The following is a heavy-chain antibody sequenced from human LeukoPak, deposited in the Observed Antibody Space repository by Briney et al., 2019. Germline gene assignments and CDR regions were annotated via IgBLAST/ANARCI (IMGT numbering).Heavy chain of an antibody. J-gene: IGHJ5*02. D-gene: IGHD6-6*01. CDR3: AGDPGSSSSKWFDP. CDR2: IKQDGSEK. V-gene: IGHV3-7*01. Sequence: GGSLRLSCAASGFTFSSYWMSWVRQAPGKGLEWVANIKQDGSEKYYVDSVKGRFTISRDNAKNSLYPQMNSLRAEDTAVYYCAGDPGSSSSKWFDPWGQGTLVTVSS. CDR1: GFTFSSYW.